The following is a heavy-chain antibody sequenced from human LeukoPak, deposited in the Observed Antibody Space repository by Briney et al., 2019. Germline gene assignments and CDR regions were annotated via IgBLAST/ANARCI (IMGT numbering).Heavy chain of an antibody. V-gene: IGHV4-61*08. CDR2: IYYSGST. D-gene: IGHD3-22*01. CDR1: GGSISSGGYS. CDR3: ARDRGGSYYDSSGSVTNI. J-gene: IGHJ3*02. Sequence: SETLSLTCAVSGGSISSGGYSGSWIRQPPGKGLEWIGYIYYSGSTNYNPSLKSRVTISADTSKNQLSLKLSSVTAADTAIYYCARDRGGSYYDSSGSVTNIWGQGTMVTVSS.